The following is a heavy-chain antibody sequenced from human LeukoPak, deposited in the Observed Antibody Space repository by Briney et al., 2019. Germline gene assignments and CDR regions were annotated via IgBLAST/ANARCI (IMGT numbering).Heavy chain of an antibody. J-gene: IGHJ4*02. D-gene: IGHD2-2*01. V-gene: IGHV3-30*02. CDR3: ASDSEAVVVPAAPLGY. CDR1: GLTFSSYG. CDR2: IRYDGSNK. Sequence: GGSLRLSCAASGLTFSSYGMHWVRQAPGKGLEWVAFIRYDGSNKYYADSVKGRFTISRDNAKNSLYLQMNSLRAEDTAVYYCASDSEAVVVPAAPLGYWGQGTLVTVSS.